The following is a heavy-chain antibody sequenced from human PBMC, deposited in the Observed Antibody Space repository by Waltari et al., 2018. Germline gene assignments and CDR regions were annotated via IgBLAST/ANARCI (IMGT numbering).Heavy chain of an antibody. D-gene: IGHD6-13*01. J-gene: IGHJ3*02. CDR1: GGSISSYY. Sequence: QVQLQESGSGLVKPSETLSLTCTVSGGSISSYYWSWIRQPPGKGLEWIGYIYYSGRTNYNPSLKSRVTISVDTSKNQFSLKLSSVTAADTAVYYCARSSYSSSWFPEQGAFDIWGQGTMVTVSS. CDR3: ARSSYSSSWFPEQGAFDI. CDR2: IYYSGRT. V-gene: IGHV4-59*01.